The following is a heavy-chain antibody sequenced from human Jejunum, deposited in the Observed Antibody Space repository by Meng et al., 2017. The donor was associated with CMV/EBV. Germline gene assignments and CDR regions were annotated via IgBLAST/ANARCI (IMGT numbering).Heavy chain of an antibody. CDR3: ATFTRGY. D-gene: IGHD3-10*01. J-gene: IGHJ4*02. CDR2: IKDKTDGGTT. V-gene: IGHV3-15*01. CDR1: GLTFSNAW. Sequence: SWAASGLTFSNAWMTWVRQAPGKGLEWVGRIKDKTDGGTTDYAASVKGRFSISRDDSKNMLYLQMNSLKSEDTAVYFCATFTRGYWGQGTLVTVSS.